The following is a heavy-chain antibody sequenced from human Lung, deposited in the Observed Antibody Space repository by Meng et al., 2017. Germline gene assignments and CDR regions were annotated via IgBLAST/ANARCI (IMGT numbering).Heavy chain of an antibody. D-gene: IGHD4-17*01. CDR3: AVMGLYGDYDNWYFDL. Sequence: QVQLVQSGAEVKKPGASVKVCCKASGYTFIRYGISWVRQAPGQGLEWMGWISTYNGNTNYAQKFQGRVTMTTDTSTSTAYMELRSLRSDDTAVYYCAVMGLYGDYDNWYFDLWGRGTLVTVSS. CDR2: ISTYNGNT. CDR1: GYTFIRYG. V-gene: IGHV1-18*01. J-gene: IGHJ2*01.